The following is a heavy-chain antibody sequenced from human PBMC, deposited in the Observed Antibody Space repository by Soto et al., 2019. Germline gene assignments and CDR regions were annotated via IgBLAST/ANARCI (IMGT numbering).Heavy chain of an antibody. J-gene: IGHJ6*02. V-gene: IGHV4-31*03. CDR2: IYYSGST. Sequence: QVQLQESGPGLVKPSQTLSLTRTVSGGSISSGGYYWSWIRQHPGKGLEWIGYIYYSGSTYYNPSLKSRVTISVDTSKNQFSLKLSSVTAADTAVYYCARDRGYCSGGSCYSGYYYGMDVWGQGTTVTVSS. CDR3: ARDRGYCSGGSCYSGYYYGMDV. D-gene: IGHD2-15*01. CDR1: GGSISSGGYY.